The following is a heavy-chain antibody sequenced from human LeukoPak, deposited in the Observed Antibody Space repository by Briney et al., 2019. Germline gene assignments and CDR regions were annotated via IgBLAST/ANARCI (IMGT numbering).Heavy chain of an antibody. J-gene: IGHJ4*02. CDR3: ARDRGLYYFGY. CDR1: GFTVSTYE. V-gene: IGHV3-48*03. Sequence: GGSLRLSCAASGFTVSTYEMNWVRQAPGKGLEWLSYISGSGSFIYYADSVKGRFTISRDSAKNSLYLQMNSLRAEDTAVYYCARDRGLYYFGYWGQGTLVTVSS. CDR2: ISGSGSFI. D-gene: IGHD2-15*01.